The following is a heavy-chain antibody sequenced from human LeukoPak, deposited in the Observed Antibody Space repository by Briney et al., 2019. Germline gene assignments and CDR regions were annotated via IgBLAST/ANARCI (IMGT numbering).Heavy chain of an antibody. J-gene: IGHJ3*02. CDR2: ISSSGGTI. CDR3: ARVDSSSWYLNGAFDI. Sequence: GGSLRLSCVASEFTFSDYYMSWIRQAPGKGLEWVSYISSSGGTIYYADSVKGRFTISRDNAKNSLYLQMNSLRAEDTAVYYCARVDSSSWYLNGAFDIWGQGTMVTVSS. D-gene: IGHD6-13*01. V-gene: IGHV3-11*04. CDR1: EFTFSDYY.